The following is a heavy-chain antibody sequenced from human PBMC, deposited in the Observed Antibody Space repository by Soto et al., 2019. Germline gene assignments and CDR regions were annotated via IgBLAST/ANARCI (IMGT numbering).Heavy chain of an antibody. V-gene: IGHV3-33*01. J-gene: IGHJ6*02. CDR3: ARSSSGWYPPYYYYYGMDV. CDR1: GFTFSSYG. CDR2: IWYDGSNK. D-gene: IGHD6-19*01. Sequence: QVQLVESGGGVVQPGRSLRLSCAASGFTFSSYGMHWVRQAPGKGLEWVAVIWYDGSNKYYADSVKGRFTISRDNSKNTLYRQMNSLGAEDTDVYYCARSSSGWYPPYYYYYGMDVWGQGTTVTVSS.